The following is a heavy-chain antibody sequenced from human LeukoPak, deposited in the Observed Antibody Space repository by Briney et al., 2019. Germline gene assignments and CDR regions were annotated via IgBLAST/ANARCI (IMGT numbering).Heavy chain of an antibody. J-gene: IGHJ6*02. D-gene: IGHD2-8*02. CDR2: IGRTT. Sequence: GGSLRLSCAASGFTFSTFSMSGFRQPPGKGLEYVSGIGRTTYYAESVKGRFTISRDNSKNTLFLQMNSLRAEDTAVYCCAKRGLYGTVPFYGMDVWGQGTTVTVSS. CDR1: GFTFSTFS. CDR3: AKRGLYGTVPFYGMDV. V-gene: IGHV3-23*01.